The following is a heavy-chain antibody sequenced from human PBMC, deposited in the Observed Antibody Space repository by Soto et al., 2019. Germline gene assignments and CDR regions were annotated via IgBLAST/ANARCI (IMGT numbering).Heavy chain of an antibody. Sequence: ASVKVSCKASGYTFTSYGISWVRQAPGQGLEWMGWISAYNGNTNYAQKLQGRVTMTADTSTSTAYMELRSLRSDDTAVYYCAREIEQLERHLDWFDPWGQGTLVTVSS. CDR2: ISAYNGNT. CDR1: GYTFTSYG. V-gene: IGHV1-18*01. CDR3: AREIEQLERHLDWFDP. J-gene: IGHJ5*02. D-gene: IGHD1-1*01.